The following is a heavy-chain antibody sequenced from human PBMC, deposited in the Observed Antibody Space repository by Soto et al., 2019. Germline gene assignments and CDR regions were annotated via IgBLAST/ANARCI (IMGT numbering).Heavy chain of an antibody. J-gene: IGHJ6*03. D-gene: IGHD6-13*01. CDR1: GFTFSSYS. CDR3: ARFRNQLVDGVYVDYYYMDV. CDR2: ISSSSSYI. V-gene: IGHV3-21*01. Sequence: GGSLRLSCAASGFTFSSYSMNWVRQAPGKGLEWVSSISSSSSYIYYADSGKGRFTITRDNAKNSLYLQMSSLRAEDTAVYYCARFRNQLVDGVYVDYYYMDVWGKGTTVTVSS.